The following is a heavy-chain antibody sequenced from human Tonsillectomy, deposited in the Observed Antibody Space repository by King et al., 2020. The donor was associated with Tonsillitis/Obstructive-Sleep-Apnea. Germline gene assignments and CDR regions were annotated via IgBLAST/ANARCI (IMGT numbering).Heavy chain of an antibody. CDR3: ARGDFVVVVATNYYYYYMDV. Sequence: VQLQQWGAGLLKPSETLSLTCAVYGGSFSGYYWSWIRQPPGKGLEWIGQISHSGSTNYNPSHKSRVTISVDTSKNHFSLKLSSVTAADTAVYYCARGDFVVVVATNYYYYYMDVWGKGTTVTVSS. CDR1: GGSFSGYY. J-gene: IGHJ6*03. V-gene: IGHV4-34*01. CDR2: ISHSGST. D-gene: IGHD2-15*01.